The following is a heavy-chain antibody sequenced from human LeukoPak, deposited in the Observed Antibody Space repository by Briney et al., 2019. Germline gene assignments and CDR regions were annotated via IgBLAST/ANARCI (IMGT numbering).Heavy chain of an antibody. V-gene: IGHV4-38-2*02. Sequence: SETLSLTCTVSGYSISTGYYWGWIRQPPGKGLEWIGSIYHSGITYYNPSLKSRVTISVDTSTNQFSLRLSSVTAADTAVYYCARVNSWYYYYYYMDVWGIGATVTVSS. CDR3: ARVNSWYYYYYYMDV. CDR2: IYHSGIT. CDR1: GYSISTGYY. J-gene: IGHJ6*03. D-gene: IGHD1/OR15-1a*01.